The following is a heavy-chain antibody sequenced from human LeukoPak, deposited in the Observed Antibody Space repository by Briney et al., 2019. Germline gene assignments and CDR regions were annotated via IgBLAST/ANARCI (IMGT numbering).Heavy chain of an antibody. Sequence: GGSLRLSCAASGFTFSSYAMSWVRQAPGKGLEWVSAISASGYSTYYADSVKGRFTISRDNSKKTLYLQMNSLRAGDTAIFYCAKDVYNWNFYFDYWGQGTLVTVSS. CDR1: GFTFSSYA. CDR3: AKDVYNWNFYFDY. D-gene: IGHD1-7*01. CDR2: ISASGYST. J-gene: IGHJ4*02. V-gene: IGHV3-23*01.